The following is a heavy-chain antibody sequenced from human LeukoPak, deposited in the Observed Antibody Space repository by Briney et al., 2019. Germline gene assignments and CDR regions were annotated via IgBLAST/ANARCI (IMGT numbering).Heavy chain of an antibody. CDR2: ISAYNANT. CDR1: AYTFTIYS. D-gene: IGHD3-9*01. Sequence: GASVTVSCKASAYTFTIYSITWVRQAPAQGLERMGWISAYNANTHYAQNLQGRGTMTTDTSTSTAYMELRSLRSDDTAVYYCARVRSGVSDMGYYFNYMDVWGKGTTVTVSS. J-gene: IGHJ6*03. CDR3: ARVRSGVSDMGYYFNYMDV. V-gene: IGHV1-18*01.